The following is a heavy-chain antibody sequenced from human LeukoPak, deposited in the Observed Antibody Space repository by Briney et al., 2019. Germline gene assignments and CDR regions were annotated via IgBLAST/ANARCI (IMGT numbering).Heavy chain of an antibody. V-gene: IGHV1-2*02. J-gene: IGHJ4*02. CDR1: GYTFTVYY. Sequence: GASVKVSCKTSGYTFTVYYIHWVRQARGQGPEWMGWFNPNSGGTSYPRKFQGRVTMTGDTSISTAYMELNSLTADDTAVYYCASGNGGNSPYWGQGTLVTVSS. CDR3: ASGNGGNSPY. CDR2: FNPNSGGT. D-gene: IGHD4-23*01.